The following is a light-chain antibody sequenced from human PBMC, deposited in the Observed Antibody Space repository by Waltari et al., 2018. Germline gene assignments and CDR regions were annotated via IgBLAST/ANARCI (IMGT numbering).Light chain of an antibody. J-gene: IGKJ4*01. CDR1: QYITGSW. CDR3: QQYDGSVVT. CDR2: AAS. Sequence: EIVLTQSPGTLSLSPGERVTLSCRASQYITGSWMTWYHQKPGQAPRFLIYAASTRAPGVPDRFSGSGSGTDFTLTISRLEPEDSAIYYCQQYDGSVVTFGGGTKVEIK. V-gene: IGKV3-20*01.